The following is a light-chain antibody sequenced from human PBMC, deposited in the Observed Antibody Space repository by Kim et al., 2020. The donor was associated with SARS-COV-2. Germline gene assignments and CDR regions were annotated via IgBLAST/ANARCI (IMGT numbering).Light chain of an antibody. CDR2: AVS. J-gene: IGKJ3*01. CDR1: QSSNSF. V-gene: IGKV1-39*01. Sequence: TCLASQSSNSFLNWFQQKPGQAPQRLIYAVSNLQCGVPERFSGRGSGTDFTLPISRLEPEDFGIYFCQQSYLMPHTFGPGTKVDIK. CDR3: QQSYLMPHT.